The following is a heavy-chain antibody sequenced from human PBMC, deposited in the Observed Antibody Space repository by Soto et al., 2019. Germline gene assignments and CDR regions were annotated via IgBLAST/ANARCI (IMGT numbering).Heavy chain of an antibody. Sequence: QVQLVQSGAEVKKPGASVKVSCKASGYTCTSYGISWVRLAPGHGREWMGWISAYNGNTNYAQKLQGRVTMTTDTSTSTAYMELRSLRSDDTAVYYCARADVLLWFGELRYYFDYWGQGTLVTVSS. CDR1: GYTCTSYG. CDR3: ARADVLLWFGELRYYFDY. V-gene: IGHV1-18*04. D-gene: IGHD3-10*01. CDR2: ISAYNGNT. J-gene: IGHJ4*02.